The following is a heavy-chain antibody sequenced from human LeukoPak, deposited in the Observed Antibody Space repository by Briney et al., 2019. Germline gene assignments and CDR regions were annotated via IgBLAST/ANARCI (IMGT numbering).Heavy chain of an antibody. V-gene: IGHV3-48*01. CDR3: AGSRPVTESGQPNLDY. Sequence: PGGSLRLSCAAAGFIFSPYSMSWVRQAPGKGLEWVSYISSISSIIYYADSVKGRFTISRDNARNSLYLQMNSLRADDTAVYYCAGSRPVTESGQPNLDYWGQGTLVTVSS. CDR1: GFIFSPYS. D-gene: IGHD4-17*01. CDR2: ISSISSII. J-gene: IGHJ4*02.